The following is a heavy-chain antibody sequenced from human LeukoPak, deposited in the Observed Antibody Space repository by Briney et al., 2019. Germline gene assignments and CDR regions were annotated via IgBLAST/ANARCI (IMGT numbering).Heavy chain of an antibody. CDR3: ARENGYRYDY. J-gene: IGHJ4*02. CDR2: IYYSGTT. Sequence: PSETLSLTCTVSGGSISSYYWSWIRQPPGKGLEWIGYIYYSGTTYYNPSLNSRVSMSVDTSKSQFSLKLTSVTAADTAVYYCARENGYRYDYWGQGTLVTVSS. D-gene: IGHD5-18*01. V-gene: IGHV4-59*01. CDR1: GGSISSYY.